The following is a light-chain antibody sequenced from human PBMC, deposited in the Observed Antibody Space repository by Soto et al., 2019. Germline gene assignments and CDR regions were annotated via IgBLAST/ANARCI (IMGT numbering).Light chain of an antibody. CDR1: QSISNS. CDR3: QQSYTIPLT. Sequence: DIQMTQSPSSLSAFVGDRVTITCRASQSISNSLNWHQHKPGKAPKLLIYAASSLQSGVPSRFSASGSGTDFTLTISSLQPEDFAAYYCQQSYTIPLTFGGGTKVDI. J-gene: IGKJ4*01. V-gene: IGKV1-39*01. CDR2: AAS.